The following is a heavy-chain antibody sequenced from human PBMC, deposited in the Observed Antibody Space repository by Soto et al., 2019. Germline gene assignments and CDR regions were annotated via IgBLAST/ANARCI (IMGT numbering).Heavy chain of an antibody. V-gene: IGHV4-61*01. CDR2: FYYSGST. CDR1: GGSVSSGSYF. CDR3: AREGRMGTFDY. Sequence: QVQLQESGPGLVRPSETLSLTCTVSGGSVSSGSYFWSWIRQPPGKGLEWIGYFYYSGSTKYNPSLRSRVTILQDMSKNQFSLKVSSVTAADTAVYYCAREGRMGTFDYWGQGALVTVSS. J-gene: IGHJ4*02. D-gene: IGHD1-1*01.